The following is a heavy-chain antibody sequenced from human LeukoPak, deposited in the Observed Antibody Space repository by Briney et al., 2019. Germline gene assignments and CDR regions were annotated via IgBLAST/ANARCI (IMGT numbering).Heavy chain of an antibody. Sequence: PGTSLRLSCAASGFTFATYAMSWVRQAPGKVLEWVSGISGTWGSTYYAASVKARFPISSEHSNHTLYLQLNSLRAEDTAVYYCARDTSWASIAVAGTRFDYWGQGTLVTVSS. CDR3: ARDTSWASIAVAGTRFDY. D-gene: IGHD6-19*01. CDR1: GFTFATYA. V-gene: IGHV3-23*01. CDR2: ISGTWGST. J-gene: IGHJ4*02.